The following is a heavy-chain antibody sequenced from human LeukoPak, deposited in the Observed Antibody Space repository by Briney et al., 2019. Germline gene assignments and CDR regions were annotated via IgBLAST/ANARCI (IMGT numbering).Heavy chain of an antibody. J-gene: IGHJ4*02. D-gene: IGHD6-19*01. V-gene: IGHV1-24*01. CDR3: ATEQPVAGAGGDAFGY. CDR2: FDPEDGET. Sequence: GASVKVSCKVSGYALTELSMHWVRQAPGKGLEWMGGFDPEDGETIYAQKFQGRVTMTEDTSTDTAYMELSSLRSEDTAVYYCATEQPVAGAGGDAFGYWGQGTLVTVSS. CDR1: GYALTELS.